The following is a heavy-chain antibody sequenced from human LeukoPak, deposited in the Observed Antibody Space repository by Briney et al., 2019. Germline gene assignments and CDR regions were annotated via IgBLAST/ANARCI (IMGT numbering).Heavy chain of an antibody. CDR2: IYYSGST. CDR3: ARDSQSSGSYYGWFDP. Sequence: SETLSLTCTVSGGSISSYYWSWIRQPPGKGLEWIGYIYYSGSTNYNPPLKSRVTISVDTSKNQFSLKLSSVTAADTAVYYCARDSQSSGSYYGWFDPWGQGTLVTVSS. V-gene: IGHV4-59*01. CDR1: GGSISSYY. J-gene: IGHJ5*02. D-gene: IGHD1-26*01.